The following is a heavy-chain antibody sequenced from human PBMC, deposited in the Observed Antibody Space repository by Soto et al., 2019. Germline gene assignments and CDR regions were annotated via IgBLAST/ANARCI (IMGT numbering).Heavy chain of an antibody. Sequence: SVKVSCKASGGTFSSYAISWVRQAPGQGLEWMGGIIPIFGTASYAQKFQGRVTITADESTSTAYMELSSLRSEDTAVYYCARDYGDSNWFDPWGQGTLVTVSS. D-gene: IGHD4-17*01. J-gene: IGHJ5*02. CDR1: GGTFSSYA. CDR2: IIPIFGTA. CDR3: ARDYGDSNWFDP. V-gene: IGHV1-69*13.